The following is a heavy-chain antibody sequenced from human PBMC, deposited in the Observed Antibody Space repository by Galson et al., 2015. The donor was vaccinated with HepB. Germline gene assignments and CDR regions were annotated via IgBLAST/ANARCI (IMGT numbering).Heavy chain of an antibody. J-gene: IGHJ2*01. CDR1: GFTFSDYY. Sequence: SLRLSCAASGFTFSDYYMTWIRQAPGKGLEWVSYISNSANTLYYADSVNGRFTISRDNAKSSLFLQMNSLRADDTAVYYCARVPHGWYFDLWGRGTLVTVSS. V-gene: IGHV3-11*01. CDR3: ARVPHGWYFDL. CDR2: ISNSANTL.